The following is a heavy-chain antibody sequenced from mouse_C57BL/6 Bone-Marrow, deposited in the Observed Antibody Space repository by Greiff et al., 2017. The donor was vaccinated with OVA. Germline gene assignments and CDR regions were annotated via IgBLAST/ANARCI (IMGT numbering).Heavy chain of an antibody. D-gene: IGHD2-12*01. CDR3: IGLYYTAMDY. CDR1: GYTFTDYE. CDR2: IDPETGGT. V-gene: IGHV1-15*01. J-gene: IGHJ4*01. Sequence: QVQLKQSGAELVRPGASVTLSCKASGYTFTDYEMHWVKQTPVHGLEWIGAIDPETGGTAYNQKFKGKAILTADKSSSTAYMELRSLTSEDSAVYYCIGLYYTAMDYWGQGTSVTVSS.